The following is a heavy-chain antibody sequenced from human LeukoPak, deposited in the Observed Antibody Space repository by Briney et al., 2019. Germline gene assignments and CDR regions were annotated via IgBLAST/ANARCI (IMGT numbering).Heavy chain of an antibody. CDR3: AKPQGPYCSSTSCYSGVDY. D-gene: IGHD2-2*01. J-gene: IGHJ4*02. CDR2: ISGSGGST. CDR1: GFTFSSYA. V-gene: IGHV3-23*01. Sequence: PGGSLRLSXAASGFTFSSYAMSWVRQAPGKGLEWVSAISGSGGSTYYADSVKGRFTISRDNSKNTLYLQMNSLRAEDTAVYYCAKPQGPYCSSTSCYSGVDYWGQGTLITVSS.